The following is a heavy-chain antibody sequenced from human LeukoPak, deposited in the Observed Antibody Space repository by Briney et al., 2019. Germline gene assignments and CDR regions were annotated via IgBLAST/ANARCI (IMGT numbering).Heavy chain of an antibody. V-gene: IGHV4-39*01. Sequence: SETLSLTCTVSGVSISSSSYYWGWIRQPPGKGLEWIGSIYYSGSTYYNPSLKSRATISVDTSKNQFSLKLSSVTAADTAVYYCVGFSSSWPFDYWGQGTLVTVSS. CDR2: IYYSGST. D-gene: IGHD6-13*01. CDR3: VGFSSSWPFDY. J-gene: IGHJ4*02. CDR1: GVSISSSSYY.